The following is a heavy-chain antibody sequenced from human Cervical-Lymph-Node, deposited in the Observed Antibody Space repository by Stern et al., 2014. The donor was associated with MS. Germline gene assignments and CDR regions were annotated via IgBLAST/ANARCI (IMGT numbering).Heavy chain of an antibody. CDR2: IRSKAYGGTT. J-gene: IGHJ6*02. Sequence: EVQLVQSGGGLVKPGRSLRLSCTASGFTFGDHAMSWFRQAPGKGLEWVGFIRSKAYGGTTEYAASMKGRFTISRDDSKTIAYLQMNSLKTEDTAVYYCSTCYISCYTDYSNPFYYGMDVWGQGTTVTVSS. V-gene: IGHV3-49*05. CDR1: GFTFGDHA. D-gene: IGHD2-2*02. CDR3: STCYISCYTDYSNPFYYGMDV.